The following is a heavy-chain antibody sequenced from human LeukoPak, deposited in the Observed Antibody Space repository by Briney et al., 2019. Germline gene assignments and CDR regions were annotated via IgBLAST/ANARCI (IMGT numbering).Heavy chain of an antibody. D-gene: IGHD3-16*02. CDR3: ARDQYDSVWGSHRPYFDY. J-gene: IGHJ4*02. Sequence: ASVKVSCKASGYTFSSYGISWVRQAPGQGLEWMGWISVHNGNPEYAQKFQGRVIMTTDIFTSTAYMELRSLRSDDTAVYYCARDQYDSVWGSHRPYFDYWGQGTLVTVSS. V-gene: IGHV1-18*01. CDR2: ISVHNGNP. CDR1: GYTFSSYG.